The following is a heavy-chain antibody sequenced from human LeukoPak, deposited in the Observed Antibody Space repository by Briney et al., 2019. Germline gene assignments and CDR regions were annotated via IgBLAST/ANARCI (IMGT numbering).Heavy chain of an antibody. V-gene: IGHV3-9*01. D-gene: IGHD3-16*01. CDR2: IRRESGII. CDR3: AKDLGDRTAAIAY. CDR1: GPSFDDYA. J-gene: IGHJ4*02. Sequence: GGSLRLSCVVYGPSFDDYAMHWVRQVAGKGLEWVAGIRRESGIIGYADSVKGRFTISRDNAKNSLFLQMNSLRAEDTALYYRAKDLGDRTAAIAYSDQGTLVTVSS.